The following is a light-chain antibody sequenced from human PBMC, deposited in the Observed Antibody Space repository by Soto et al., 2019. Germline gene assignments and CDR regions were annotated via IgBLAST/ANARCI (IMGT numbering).Light chain of an antibody. CDR1: QSVRIN. CDR2: GAS. Sequence: EIVMTQSPATLSVSPGERATLSCRASQSVRINLAWYQQKPGQAPMLLIYGASTRATGIPARFSGSGSGTEFPLTIISLQSEDFAVYYCQQYDNWPYTFGQGTKLEIK. J-gene: IGKJ2*01. V-gene: IGKV3-15*01. CDR3: QQYDNWPYT.